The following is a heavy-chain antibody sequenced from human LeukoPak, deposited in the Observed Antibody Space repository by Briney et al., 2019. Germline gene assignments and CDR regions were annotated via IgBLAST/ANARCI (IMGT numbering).Heavy chain of an antibody. D-gene: IGHD3-10*01. Sequence: PSETLSLTCTVSGGSISSYYWSWIRQPPGKGLEWIGYIYYSGSTNYNPSLKSRVTISVDTSKNQFSLKLSSVTAADTAVYYCASLPKDPSMVRGVPGIWGQGTMVTVSS. CDR3: ASLPKDPSMVRGVPGI. CDR2: IYYSGST. J-gene: IGHJ3*02. V-gene: IGHV4-59*01. CDR1: GGSISSYY.